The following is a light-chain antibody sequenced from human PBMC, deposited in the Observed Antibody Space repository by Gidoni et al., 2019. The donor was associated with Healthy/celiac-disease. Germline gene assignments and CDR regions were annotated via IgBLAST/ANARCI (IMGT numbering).Light chain of an antibody. Sequence: DIVMTQSPRSLHGTPGEPASTSCRASQSLLHSNGYNYLDWYLQKPGQSPQLLIHLGSTRAAGVPDRVSGSGSGTDFTLKISRVQAEGLVCYYCLRDPQPLTFGGGTKVEIK. V-gene: IGKV2-28*01. CDR1: QSLLHSNGYNY. J-gene: IGKJ4*01. CDR2: LGS. CDR3: LRDPQPLT.